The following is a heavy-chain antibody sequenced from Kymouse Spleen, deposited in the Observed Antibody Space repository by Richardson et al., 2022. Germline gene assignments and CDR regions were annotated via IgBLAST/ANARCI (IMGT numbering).Heavy chain of an antibody. CDR2: INSDGSST. V-gene: IGHV3-74*01. CDR1: GFTFSSYW. J-gene: IGHJ4*02. D-gene: IGHD3-10*01. CDR3: ARLGITMVRGVRGDFDY. Sequence: EVQLVESGGGLVQPGGSLRLSCAASGFTFSSYWMHWVRQAPGKGLVWVSRINSDGSSTSYADSVKGRFTISRDNAKNTLYLQMNSLRAEDTAVYYCARLGITMVRGVRGDFDYWGQGTLVTVSS.